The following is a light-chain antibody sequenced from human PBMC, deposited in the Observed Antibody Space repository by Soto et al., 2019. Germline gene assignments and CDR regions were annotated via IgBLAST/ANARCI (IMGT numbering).Light chain of an antibody. CDR3: QQYGSSPLLT. J-gene: IGKJ4*01. CDR1: QGLGSN. V-gene: IGKV3-20*01. Sequence: EIVMTQSPDTLSVSPGEGVTLSCRASQGLGSNLAWYQQKLGQAPRLLIYGASSRATGIPDRFSGSGSGTDFTLTISRLEPEDFAVYYCQQYGSSPLLTFGGGTKVEIK. CDR2: GAS.